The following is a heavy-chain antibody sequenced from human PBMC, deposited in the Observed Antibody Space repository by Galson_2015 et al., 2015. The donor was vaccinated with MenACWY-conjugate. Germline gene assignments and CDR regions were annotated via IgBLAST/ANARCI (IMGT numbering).Heavy chain of an antibody. J-gene: IGHJ4*02. CDR2: IIPVFHTT. D-gene: IGHD4-17*01. Sequence: SVKVSCKASGDSFNTYRFNWIRQAPGQGPEWLGGIIPVFHTTDYAQRFQGRLTITADESTSTVYMELSGLRSDDTAIYYCARPGGDYEQRTFFDYWGQGTLVTVSS. CDR3: ARPGGDYEQRTFFDY. V-gene: IGHV1-69*13. CDR1: GDSFNTYR.